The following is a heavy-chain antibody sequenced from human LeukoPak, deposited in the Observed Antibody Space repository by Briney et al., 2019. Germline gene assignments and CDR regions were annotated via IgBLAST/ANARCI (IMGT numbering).Heavy chain of an antibody. CDR1: GGSISSYY. Sequence: KSSETLSLTCTVSGGSISSYYWSWIRQPPGKGLEWIGYIYYSGSTNYNPSLKSRVTISVDTSKNQFSLKLSSVTAADTAVYYCARARPARPPYYYYYYGMDVWGRGTTVTVPS. D-gene: IGHD6-6*01. CDR3: ARARPARPPYYYYYYGMDV. CDR2: IYYSGST. V-gene: IGHV4-59*01. J-gene: IGHJ6*02.